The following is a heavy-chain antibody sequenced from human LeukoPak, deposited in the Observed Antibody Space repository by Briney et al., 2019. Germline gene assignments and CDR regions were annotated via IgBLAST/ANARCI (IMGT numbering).Heavy chain of an antibody. Sequence: SETLSLTCTVSSGSTSRFYWSWIRQPPGKGLEWIGYVYYSGNTNYNPSLKSRVTISVDTSKMQFSLKLSSVTAADAAVYYCARDQLYFDSSGYYRTDAFDIWGQGTMVTVSS. D-gene: IGHD3-22*01. J-gene: IGHJ3*02. CDR3: ARDQLYFDSSGYYRTDAFDI. V-gene: IGHV4-59*01. CDR1: SGSTSRFY. CDR2: VYYSGNT.